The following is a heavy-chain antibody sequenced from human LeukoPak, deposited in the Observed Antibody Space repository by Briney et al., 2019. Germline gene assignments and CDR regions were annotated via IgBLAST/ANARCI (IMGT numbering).Heavy chain of an antibody. CDR1: GGSISSGDYY. CDR3: ARGTSPTHHRLDY. CDR2: IYYSGST. D-gene: IGHD1-1*01. V-gene: IGHV4-31*03. Sequence: PSETLSLTCTVSGGSISSGDYYWSWIRQHPGKGLEWIGYIYYSGSTYYNPSLKSRVSISEDTSQNQFSLKLSSVTAADTAVYYCARGTSPTHHRLDYWGQGTLVTVSS. J-gene: IGHJ4*02.